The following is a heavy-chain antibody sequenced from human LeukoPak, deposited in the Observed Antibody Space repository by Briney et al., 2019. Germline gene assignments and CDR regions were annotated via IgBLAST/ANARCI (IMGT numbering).Heavy chain of an antibody. J-gene: IGHJ4*02. Sequence: ASVKVSCKASGYMFTAYYIHWVRQAPRQGLEWMGWINPNSGGTDYAQKFQGRVTMTRDTSITTAYMELSRLRSDDTAVYYCARDPCSGGTCYYFDYWGQGTLVTVSS. V-gene: IGHV1-2*02. CDR2: INPNSGGT. CDR3: ARDPCSGGTCYYFDY. CDR1: GYMFTAYY. D-gene: IGHD2-15*01.